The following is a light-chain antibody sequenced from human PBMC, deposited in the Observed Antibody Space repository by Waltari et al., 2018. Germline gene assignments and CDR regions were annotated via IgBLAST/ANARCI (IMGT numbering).Light chain of an antibody. J-gene: IGKJ1*01. Sequence: DIQMTQSSSTLSASVGERVTITCRASQSISSWLAWYQQKPGKAPKLLIYKASSLESGVPSRFSGSGSGTEFTLTISSLQPDDFATYYCQQYNSYSPRTFGQGTKVEIK. CDR2: KAS. CDR3: QQYNSYSPRT. V-gene: IGKV1-5*03. CDR1: QSISSW.